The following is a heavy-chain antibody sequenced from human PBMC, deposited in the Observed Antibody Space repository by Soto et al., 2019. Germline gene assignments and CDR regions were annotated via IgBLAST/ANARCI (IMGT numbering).Heavy chain of an antibody. Sequence: QVQLQESGPGLVKPSETLSLTCTVSGGSISSYYWSWIRQPPGKGLEWIGYIYYSGSTNYNPSLKSRVTISVDTSKNQFSLKLSSVTAADTAVYYCARMPRGYGYYLDYWGQGTLVTVSS. V-gene: IGHV4-59*01. D-gene: IGHD5-18*01. CDR3: ARMPRGYGYYLDY. CDR2: IYYSGST. J-gene: IGHJ4*02. CDR1: GGSISSYY.